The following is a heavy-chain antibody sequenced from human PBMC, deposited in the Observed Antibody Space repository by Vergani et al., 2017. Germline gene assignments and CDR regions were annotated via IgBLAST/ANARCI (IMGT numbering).Heavy chain of an antibody. CDR2: IQFDGSNR. J-gene: IGHJ4*02. Sequence: QVQLVESGGGVVQRGGSLRLPCATSGCTLSNYDMQWVRQGPGKGLEFVAFIQFDGSNRYYADSVKGRFTLSRDFSKNTLYLQMNSPGTDETATYYCAKHFRGWGIDYWGQGTQVIVSS. V-gene: IGHV3-30*02. CDR3: AKHFRGWGIDY. D-gene: IGHD3-16*01. CDR1: GCTLSNYD.